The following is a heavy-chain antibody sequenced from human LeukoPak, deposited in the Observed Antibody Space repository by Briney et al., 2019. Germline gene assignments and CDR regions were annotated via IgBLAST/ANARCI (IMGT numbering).Heavy chain of an antibody. V-gene: IGHV4-34*01. Sequence: SETLSLTCAVYGGSFSGYYWSWIRQPPGKGLEWIGEINHSGSTNYNPSLKSRVTISVDTSKNQFSLKLSSVTAADKAVYYCARIVGIAARRGIDYWGQGTLVTVSS. J-gene: IGHJ4*02. CDR2: INHSGST. D-gene: IGHD6-6*01. CDR3: ARIVGIAARRGIDY. CDR1: GGSFSGYY.